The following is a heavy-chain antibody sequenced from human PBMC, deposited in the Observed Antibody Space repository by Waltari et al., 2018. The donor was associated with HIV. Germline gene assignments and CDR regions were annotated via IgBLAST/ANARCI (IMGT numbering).Heavy chain of an antibody. J-gene: IGHJ3*02. CDR2: ISTYTGNT. CDR3: ARAGNPRAFDI. V-gene: IGHV1-18*01. D-gene: IGHD6-19*01. Sequence: QVQLVQSRAEVKKPWAPVTVSCQASGFTFTSSDIISVRQAPGQGLESMGWISTYTGNTNYAQKLQGRVTMTTDTSTSTAYMELRSLTSDDTAVYYGARAGNPRAFDIWGQGTMVTVSS. CDR1: GFTFTSSD.